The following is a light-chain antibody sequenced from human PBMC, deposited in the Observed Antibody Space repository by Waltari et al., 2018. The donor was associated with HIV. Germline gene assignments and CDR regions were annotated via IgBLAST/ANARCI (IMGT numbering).Light chain of an antibody. Sequence: QSALTQPASVSGSPGQSITISCPGPSSDVGGYNYVSWYQQPPGKAHILMIYDVSKRPSGVSNRFSGSKSGNTASLTISGLQAEDEADYYCCSYAGSSTYVFGTGTKVTVL. CDR1: SSDVGGYNY. CDR3: CSYAGSSTYV. J-gene: IGLJ1*01. V-gene: IGLV2-23*02. CDR2: DVS.